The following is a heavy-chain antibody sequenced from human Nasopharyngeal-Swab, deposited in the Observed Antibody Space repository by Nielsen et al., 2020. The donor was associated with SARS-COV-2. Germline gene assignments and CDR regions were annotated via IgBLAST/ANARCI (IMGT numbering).Heavy chain of an antibody. J-gene: IGHJ5*02. V-gene: IGHV4-59*13. Sequence: SETLSLTCTVSGGSISSYYWSWIRQPPGKGLEWIGYVYYSGSSNYNPSLKSRVTISVDTSKNQFSLKLNSVTAADTAVYYCARDGVVYTSSWYGDNWFDPWGQGTLVTASS. CDR1: GGSISSYY. CDR2: VYYSGSS. CDR3: ARDGVVYTSSWYGDNWFDP. D-gene: IGHD6-13*01.